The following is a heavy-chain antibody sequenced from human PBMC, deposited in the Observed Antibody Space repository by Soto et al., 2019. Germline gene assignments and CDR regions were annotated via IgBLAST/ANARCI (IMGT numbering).Heavy chain of an antibody. D-gene: IGHD3-22*01. Sequence: GASVKVSCKASGFTFTSSAMQWVRQARGQRLEWIGWIVVGSGNTNYAQKFQERVTITRDTSTSTAYMEVTGLRSEDTAVYYCAGGGYAKLLYYPSSYYYGMDVWGQGTTVTVS. CDR1: GFTFTSSA. V-gene: IGHV1-58*02. CDR3: AGGGYAKLLYYPSSYYYGMDV. J-gene: IGHJ6*02. CDR2: IVVGSGNT.